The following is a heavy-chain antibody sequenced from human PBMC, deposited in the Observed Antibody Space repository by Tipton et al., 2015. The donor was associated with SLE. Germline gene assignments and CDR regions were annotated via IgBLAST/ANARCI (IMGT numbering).Heavy chain of an antibody. V-gene: IGHV4-59*01. J-gene: IGHJ4*02. CDR3: ARDLGAEFDS. CDR1: NGSINYYH. D-gene: IGHD4/OR15-4a*01. CDR2: MYYSGSN. Sequence: TLSLTCTVSNGSINYYHWSWVRQPPGKGPEWIGIMYYSGSNDYNPSLKSRFSISVDTSKNQFSLNLSSVTAADTAVYYCARDLGAEFDSCGQGTLVTVSS.